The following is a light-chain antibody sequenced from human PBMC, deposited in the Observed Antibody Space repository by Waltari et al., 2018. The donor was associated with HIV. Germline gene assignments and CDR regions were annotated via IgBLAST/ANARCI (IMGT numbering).Light chain of an antibody. CDR2: DVS. Sequence: QSALTQPPSASGSPGQSVTISCAGTSSDIGLYNFVSWYQHHPGKAPKLMISDVSRRPSGGPDRVSGSRSGNTAALTVSGLQADDESTYYCFSYAGNNFLLFGGGTKLTVL. V-gene: IGLV2-8*01. CDR1: SSDIGLYNF. J-gene: IGLJ2*01. CDR3: FSYAGNNFLL.